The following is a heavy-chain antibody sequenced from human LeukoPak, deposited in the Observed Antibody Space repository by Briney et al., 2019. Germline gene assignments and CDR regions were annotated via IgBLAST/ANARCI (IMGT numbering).Heavy chain of an antibody. V-gene: IGHV3-48*03. CDR1: GFTFSSYE. J-gene: IGHJ4*02. Sequence: GGSLRLSCAASGFTFSSYEMNWVRQAPGKGLEWVSYISSSGSTIYYADSVKGRFTISRDNAKNSLYLQMNSLRAGDTAVYYCARVVTKYSGSYGYYFDYWGQGTLVTVSS. CDR3: ARVVTKYSGSYGYYFDY. D-gene: IGHD1-26*01. CDR2: ISSSGSTI.